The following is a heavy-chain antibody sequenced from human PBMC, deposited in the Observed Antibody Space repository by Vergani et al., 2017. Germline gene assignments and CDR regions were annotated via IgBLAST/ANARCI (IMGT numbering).Heavy chain of an antibody. CDR3: ASHPSSSSESGEYYFDF. CDR1: GGTFSSYA. D-gene: IGHD6-6*01. V-gene: IGHV1-69*06. CDR2: IIPSFGTA. Sequence: QVQLVQSGAEVKKPGSSVKVSCKASGGTFSSYAISWVRQAPGQGLEWMGGIIPSFGTANYAQKFKGRVTITADKSTCTAYMELSSLRSADTAVYYCASHPSSSSESGEYYFDFWGQGTLVTVSS. J-gene: IGHJ4*02.